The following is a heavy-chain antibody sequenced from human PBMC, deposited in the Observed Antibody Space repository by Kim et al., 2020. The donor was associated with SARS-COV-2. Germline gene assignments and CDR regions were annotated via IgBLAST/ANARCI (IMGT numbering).Heavy chain of an antibody. Sequence: SETLSLTCTVSGGSASDSNYYWGWIRQAPGKGLEWIGTVYYSGTTYSNPSLKRGATMSVDTSKNQFSMRLSSATAADTAVYYCARSYSGPFDIWGQGTMGTVSS. CDR3: ARSYSGPFDI. V-gene: IGHV4-39*01. D-gene: IGHD3-10*01. CDR2: VYYSGTT. J-gene: IGHJ3*02. CDR1: GGSASDSNYY.